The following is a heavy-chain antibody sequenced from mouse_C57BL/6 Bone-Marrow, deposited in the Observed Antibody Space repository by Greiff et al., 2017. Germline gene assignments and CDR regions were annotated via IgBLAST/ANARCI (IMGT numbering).Heavy chain of an antibody. D-gene: IGHD1-1*01. CDR3: ARDLRWYFGV. V-gene: IGHV5-4*01. J-gene: IGHJ1*03. CDR2: ISDGGSYT. CDR1: GFTFSSYA. Sequence: VQLKESGGGLVKPGGSLKLSCAASGFTFSSYAMSWVRQTPEKRLEWVATISDGGSYTYYPDNVKGRFTISRDNAKNNLYLQMSHLKSEDTAMYYCARDLRWYFGVWGTGTTVTVSS.